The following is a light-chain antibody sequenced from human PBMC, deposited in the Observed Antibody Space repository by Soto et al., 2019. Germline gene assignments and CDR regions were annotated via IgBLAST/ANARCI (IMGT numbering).Light chain of an antibody. V-gene: IGKV3-20*01. CDR1: QSISSNF. CDR2: GAS. CDR3: QQYGGSTRT. J-gene: IGKJ1*01. Sequence: EIVLTQSPGTLSLSPGEGATLSCRASQSISSNFLAWYQQKRGQAPRLLIHGASNRATGIPDRLSGSGSGTDFTLTITRLEPEDFAVYYCQQYGGSTRTFGQGTKVDIX.